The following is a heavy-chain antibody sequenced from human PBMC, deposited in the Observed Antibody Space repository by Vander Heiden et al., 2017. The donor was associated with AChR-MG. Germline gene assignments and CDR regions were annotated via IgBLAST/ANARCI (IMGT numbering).Heavy chain of an antibody. Sequence: QLPLQESGPGLVKPSEAPSLTCPVPSGSIRCSSYYRCWVPPPPGTGLESLGRPQPPGKGQEWIRSLYCSGSTYDNPSLKSRVTISVDTSRNQFSLSLSSVTAADTAVYYGGRLVAYDNSGYSLVGGRFFDYWGQGILVTISS. CDR3: GRLVAYDNSGYSLVGGRFFDY. J-gene: IGHJ4*02. CDR1: SGSIRCSSYY. CDR2: LYCSGST. V-gene: IGHV4-39*01. D-gene: IGHD3-22*01.